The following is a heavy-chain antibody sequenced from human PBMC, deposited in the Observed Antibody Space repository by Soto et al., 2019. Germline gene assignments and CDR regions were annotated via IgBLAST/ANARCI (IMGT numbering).Heavy chain of an antibody. Sequence: PSETLSLTCTVSGGSISSYCWSWIRQPPGKGLEWIGYIYYSGSTNYNPSLKSRVTISVDTSKNQFSLKLSSVTAADTAVYYCASYGDSIDYWGQGTLVTVSS. V-gene: IGHV4-59*08. CDR1: GGSISSYC. D-gene: IGHD4-17*01. J-gene: IGHJ4*02. CDR2: IYYSGST. CDR3: ASYGDSIDY.